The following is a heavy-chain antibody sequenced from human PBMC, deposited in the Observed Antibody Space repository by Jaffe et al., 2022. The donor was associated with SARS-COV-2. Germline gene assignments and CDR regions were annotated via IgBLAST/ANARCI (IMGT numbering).Heavy chain of an antibody. D-gene: IGHD5-12*01. V-gene: IGHV4-61*02. CDR3: ARFARRRDGYNYVAYYFDY. CDR1: GGSISSGSYY. J-gene: IGHJ4*02. Sequence: QVQLQESGPGLVKPSQTLSLTCTVSGGSISSGSYYWSWIRQPAGKGLEWIGRIYTSGSTNYNPSLKSRVTISVDTSKNQFSLKLSSVTAADTAVYYCARFARRRDGYNYVAYYFDYWGQGTLVTVSS. CDR2: IYTSGST.